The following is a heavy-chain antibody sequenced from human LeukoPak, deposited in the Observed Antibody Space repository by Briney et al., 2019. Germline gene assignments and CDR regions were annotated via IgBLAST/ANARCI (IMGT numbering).Heavy chain of an antibody. CDR3: ARGPLGGEA. Sequence: PGGSLRLSCAASGFTFNTYAMSWVRQAPGKGLEWVSAISTGGVNTYYADSVKGRFTISRDNSKNTLYLQMNSLRAEDTAVYYCARGPLGGEAWGQGTLVTVSS. D-gene: IGHD3-16*01. J-gene: IGHJ4*02. CDR1: GFTFNTYA. V-gene: IGHV3-23*01. CDR2: ISTGGVNT.